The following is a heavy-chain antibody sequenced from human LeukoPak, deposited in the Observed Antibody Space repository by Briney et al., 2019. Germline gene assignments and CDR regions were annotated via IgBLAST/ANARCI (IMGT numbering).Heavy chain of an antibody. J-gene: IGHJ3*02. CDR1: GGSISSYY. CDR3: AREPGLPEGGAFDI. D-gene: IGHD1-14*01. Sequence: PSETLSLTXTVSGGSISSYYWSWIRQPPGKGLEWIGYIYYSGSTNYNPSLKSRVTISVDTSKNQFSLKLSSVTAADTAVYYCAREPGLPEGGAFDIWGQGTMVTVSS. CDR2: IYYSGST. V-gene: IGHV4-59*01.